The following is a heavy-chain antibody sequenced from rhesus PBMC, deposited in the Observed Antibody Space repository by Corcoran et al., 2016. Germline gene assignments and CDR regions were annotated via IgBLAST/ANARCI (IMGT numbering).Heavy chain of an antibody. Sequence: QAQLQESGPGLVKPSETLSLTCSASGGSCRAHYWNWLRQPPGKGLAWIGNSYGGDSNSNYYPPLRSSLSLSVGTSKNEVSLKLSFMTAAETAEYYCARQGYGSGSYGLDSWGQGVVVTVSS. J-gene: IGHJ6*01. D-gene: IGHD6-31*01. V-gene: IGHV4S11*01. CDR2: SYGGDSNS. CDR1: GGSCRAHY. CDR3: ARQGYGSGSYGLDS.